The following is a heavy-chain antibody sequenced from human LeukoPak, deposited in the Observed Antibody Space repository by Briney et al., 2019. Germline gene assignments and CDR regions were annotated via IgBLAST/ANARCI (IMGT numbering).Heavy chain of an antibody. Sequence: GGSLRLSCAASGFTFSSYWMHWVRQAPGKGLVWVSRINSDGSSTSYADSVKGRFTISRDNAKNSLYLQMNSLRAEDTAVYYCALGYCSSTSCSLFDYWGQGTLVTVSS. J-gene: IGHJ4*02. CDR3: ALGYCSSTSCSLFDY. D-gene: IGHD2-2*01. CDR2: INSDGSST. CDR1: GFTFSSYW. V-gene: IGHV3-74*01.